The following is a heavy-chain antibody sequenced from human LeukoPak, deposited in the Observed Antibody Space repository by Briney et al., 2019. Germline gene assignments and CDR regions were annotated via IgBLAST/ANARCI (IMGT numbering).Heavy chain of an antibody. CDR3: ARGGYSGYDSALDY. D-gene: IGHD5-12*01. CDR1: GFSFSSYW. CDR2: IDGDGSRK. Sequence: GRSLRLSCAVSGFSFSSYWMHWVRHVRARGLEWVSRIDGDGSRKSYGDQVKGRFSISRDNAKNTMYVQMNILRAEDTAVYYCARGGYSGYDSALDYWGQGTLVTVSS. V-gene: IGHV3-74*01. J-gene: IGHJ4*02.